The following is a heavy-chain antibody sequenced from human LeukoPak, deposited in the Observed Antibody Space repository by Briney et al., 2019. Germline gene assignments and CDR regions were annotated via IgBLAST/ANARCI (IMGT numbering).Heavy chain of an antibody. CDR1: GGSFSGYY. D-gene: IGHD2-2*01. V-gene: IGHV4-34*01. Sequence: PSETLSLTCAVYGGSFSGYYWSWIRQPPGKGLEWIGEINHSGSTNYNPSLQSRVTISVDTSKNQFSLKLSSVTAADTAVYYCAGRDVGYCSSTSGYFFRSNWFDPWGQGTLVTVSS. J-gene: IGHJ5*02. CDR3: AGRDVGYCSSTSGYFFRSNWFDP. CDR2: INHSGST.